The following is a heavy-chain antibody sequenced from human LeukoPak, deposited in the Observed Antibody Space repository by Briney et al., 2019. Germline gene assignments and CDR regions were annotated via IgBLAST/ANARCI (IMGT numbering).Heavy chain of an antibody. V-gene: IGHV1-8*01. J-gene: IGHJ4*02. CDR2: MNPNSGNT. CDR1: GYTSTSCD. CDR3: TRGSSGRRDY. Sequence: ASVKVSCKASGYTSTSCDINWVRQATGQGLEWIGWMNPNSGNTGYGQSFQGRVTMTGDNSISTAYMELSNLRSEDTAIYYCTRGSSGRRDYWGQGTLVTVSS. D-gene: IGHD6-19*01.